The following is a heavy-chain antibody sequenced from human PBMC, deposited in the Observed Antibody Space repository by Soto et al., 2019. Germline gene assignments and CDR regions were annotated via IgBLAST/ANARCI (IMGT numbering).Heavy chain of an antibody. CDR2: IYSGGST. V-gene: IGHV3-53*01. D-gene: IGHD3-22*01. CDR1: GFTVSSNY. CDR3: ARGYYYDREDY. Sequence: PWGSLRLSCAASGFTVSSNYMSWVRQAPGKGLEWVSVIYSGGSTYYADSVKGRFTISRDNSKNTLYLQINSLRAEDTAVYYCARGYYYDREDYWGQGTLVTVSS. J-gene: IGHJ4*02.